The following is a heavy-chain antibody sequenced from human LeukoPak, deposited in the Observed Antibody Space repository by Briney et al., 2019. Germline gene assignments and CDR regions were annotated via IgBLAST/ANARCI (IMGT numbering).Heavy chain of an antibody. CDR3: ARVSSGYDWAPASQGEAFDI. Sequence: GGSLRLSCAASGFTFSSYWMHWVRQAPGKGLVWVSRINSDGSSTSYADSAKGRFTISRDNAKNTLYLQMNSLRAEDTAVYYCARVSSGYDWAPASQGEAFDIWGQGTMVTVSS. V-gene: IGHV3-74*01. J-gene: IGHJ3*02. CDR1: GFTFSSYW. CDR2: INSDGSST. D-gene: IGHD5-12*01.